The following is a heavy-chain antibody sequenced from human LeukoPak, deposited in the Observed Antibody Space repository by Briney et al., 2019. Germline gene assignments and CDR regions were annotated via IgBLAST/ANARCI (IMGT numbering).Heavy chain of an antibody. Sequence: PGGSLRLSCAASGFTFSNYNMNWVRQAPGKGLEWVSSISSSSSYIYYADSVKGRFTISRDNAKNSLYLQMNSLRAEDTAVYYCARGISPSYYFDYWGQGTLVTVSS. J-gene: IGHJ4*02. CDR1: GFTFSNYN. CDR2: ISSSSSYI. V-gene: IGHV3-21*01. D-gene: IGHD1-26*01. CDR3: ARGISPSYYFDY.